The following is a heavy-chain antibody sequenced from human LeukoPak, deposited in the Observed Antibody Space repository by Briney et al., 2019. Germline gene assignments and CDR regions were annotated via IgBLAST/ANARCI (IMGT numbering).Heavy chain of an antibody. J-gene: IGHJ4*02. D-gene: IGHD2-21*02. CDR2: ISYDGSNK. Sequence: PGGSLRLSCAASGFIFSSYAMHWVRQAPGKGLECVAVISYDGSNKYYADSVKGRFTISRDNSQNTLYLQMNSLRAEDTAVYYCARVKWVVVTAIAFDYWGQGTLVTVSS. V-gene: IGHV3-30*04. CDR3: ARVKWVVVTAIAFDY. CDR1: GFIFSSYA.